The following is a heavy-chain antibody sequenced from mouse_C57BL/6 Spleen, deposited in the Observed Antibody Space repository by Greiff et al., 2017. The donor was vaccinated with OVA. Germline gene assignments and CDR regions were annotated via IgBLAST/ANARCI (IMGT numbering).Heavy chain of an antibody. D-gene: IGHD2-5*01. J-gene: IGHJ2*01. V-gene: IGHV1-26*01. CDR3: AREVAYYSNYFDY. CDR2: INPNNGGT. Sequence: EVKLQQSGPELVKPGASVKISCKASGYTFTDYYMNWVKQSHGKSLEWIGDINPNNGGTSYNQKFKGKATLTVDKSSSTAYMELRSLTSEDSAVYYCAREVAYYSNYFDYWGQGTTLTVSS. CDR1: GYTFTDYY.